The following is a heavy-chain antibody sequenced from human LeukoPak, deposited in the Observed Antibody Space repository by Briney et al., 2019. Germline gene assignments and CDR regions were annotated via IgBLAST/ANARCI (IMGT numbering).Heavy chain of an antibody. Sequence: GGSLRLSCAVSGFTFSNCAMSWVRQAPGKGLEWVSTISGSGGSTYYADSVKGRFTISRDNSKNTLYLQMNSLRAEDTAVYYCAKGISTDFWSGYYYYWGQGTLVTVSS. D-gene: IGHD3-3*01. CDR3: AKGISTDFWSGYYYY. CDR2: ISGSGGST. CDR1: GFTFSNCA. J-gene: IGHJ4*02. V-gene: IGHV3-23*01.